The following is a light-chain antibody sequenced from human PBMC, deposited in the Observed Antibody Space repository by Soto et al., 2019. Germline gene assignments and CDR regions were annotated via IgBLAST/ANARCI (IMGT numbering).Light chain of an antibody. Sequence: QSVLTQPPSVSGAPGQRVTISCTGSSSNIGAGYDVHWYQQLPGTAPKLLIYGNSNRPSGVPDRFSGSKSGTSASLAITGLQAEDEADYYCQCYDSSLSVSVVFGGGTKLTVL. CDR1: SSNIGAGYD. V-gene: IGLV1-40*01. J-gene: IGLJ2*01. CDR2: GNS. CDR3: QCYDSSLSVSVV.